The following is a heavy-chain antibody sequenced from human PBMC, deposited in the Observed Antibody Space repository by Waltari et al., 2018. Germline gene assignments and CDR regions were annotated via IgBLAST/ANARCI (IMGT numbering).Heavy chain of an antibody. CDR1: GYTFTGYY. CDR3: ARCGRRSGAFDI. V-gene: IGHV1-2*06. J-gene: IGHJ3*02. D-gene: IGHD3-10*01. CDR2: INPNMGGT. Sequence: QVQLVQSGAEVKKPGASVKVSCKASGYTFTGYYMHWVRQAPGQGLEWMGRINPNMGGTNYAQKFQGRVTMTRDTSISTAYMELSRLRSDDTAVYYCARCGRRSGAFDIWGQGTMVTVSS.